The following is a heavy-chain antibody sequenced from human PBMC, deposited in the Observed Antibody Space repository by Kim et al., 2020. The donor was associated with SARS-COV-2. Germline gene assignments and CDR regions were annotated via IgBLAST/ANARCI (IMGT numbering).Heavy chain of an antibody. D-gene: IGHD5-12*01. V-gene: IGHV4-39*07. CDR3: ARSGYDWLVVVTGYYFDY. CDR1: GGSISSSSYY. CDR2: IYYSGST. Sequence: SETLSLTCTVSGGSISSSSYYWGWIRQPPGKGLEWIGSIYYSGSTYYNPSLKSRVTISVDTSKNQFSLKLSSVTAADTAVYYCARSGYDWLVVVTGYYFDYWGQGTLVTVSS. J-gene: IGHJ4*02.